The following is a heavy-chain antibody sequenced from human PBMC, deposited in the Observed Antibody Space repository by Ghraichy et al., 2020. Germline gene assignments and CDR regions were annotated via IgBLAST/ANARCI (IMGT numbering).Heavy chain of an antibody. CDR2: INPNSGGT. D-gene: IGHD6-6*01. J-gene: IGHJ6*02. V-gene: IGHV1-2*02. Sequence: ASVKVSCKASGYTFTGYYMHWVRQAPGQGLEWMGWINPNSGGTNYAQKFQGRVTMTRDTSISTAYMELSRLRSDDTAVYYCASYGEYSSSSDYYYYYGMDVWGQGTTVTVSS. CDR3: ASYGEYSSSSDYYYYYGMDV. CDR1: GYTFTGYY.